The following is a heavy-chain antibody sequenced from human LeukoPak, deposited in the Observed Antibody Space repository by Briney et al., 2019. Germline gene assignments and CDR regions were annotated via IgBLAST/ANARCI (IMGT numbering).Heavy chain of an antibody. Sequence: GGSLRLSCAASGFTFSSYSMNWVRQAPGKGLEWVSSISSSSSYIYYADSVKGRFTISRDNAKNSLYLQMNSLRAEDTAVYYCAKVMWTGEGNYYYYGLDVWGQGTTVTVSS. CDR1: GFTFSSYS. J-gene: IGHJ6*02. CDR2: ISSSSSYI. V-gene: IGHV3-21*01. D-gene: IGHD3-10*01. CDR3: AKVMWTGEGNYYYYGLDV.